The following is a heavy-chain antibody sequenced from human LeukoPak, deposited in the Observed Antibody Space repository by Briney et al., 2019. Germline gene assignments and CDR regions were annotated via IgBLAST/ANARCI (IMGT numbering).Heavy chain of an antibody. D-gene: IGHD5-24*01. CDR2: IRGKANSYAT. V-gene: IGHV3-73*01. J-gene: IGHJ4*02. CDR1: GFTVSSNS. CDR3: LRSVDC. Sequence: GGSLRLSCTASGFTVSSNSMNWVRQAPGKGLEWVGRIRGKANSYATAYAASVKDRFTISRDDSKNTAYLQMNSLKAEDTALYYCLRSVDCWGQGTLVTVSS.